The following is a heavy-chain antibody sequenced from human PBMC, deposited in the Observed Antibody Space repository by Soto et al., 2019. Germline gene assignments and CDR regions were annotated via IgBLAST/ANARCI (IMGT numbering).Heavy chain of an antibody. J-gene: IGHJ4*02. V-gene: IGHV4-31*03. CDR1: GGSISSGGYY. Sequence: SETLSLTCTVSGGSISSGGYYWSWIRQHPGKGLEWIGYIYYSGSTYYNPSLKSRVTISVDTSKNQFSLKLSSVTAADTAVYYCARDCSSTSCYAGRFDYWGQGTLVTVSS. CDR2: IYYSGST. D-gene: IGHD2-2*01. CDR3: ARDCSSTSCYAGRFDY.